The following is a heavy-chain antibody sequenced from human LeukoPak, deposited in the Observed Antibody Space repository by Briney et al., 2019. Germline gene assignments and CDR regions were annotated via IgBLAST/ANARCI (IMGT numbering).Heavy chain of an antibody. V-gene: IGHV4-34*01. CDR3: ASEGNYYGSGGLDAFDI. CDR2: INHSGST. CDR1: GGSFSGYY. D-gene: IGHD3-10*01. Sequence: PSETLSLTCAVYGGSFSGYYWSWIRQPPGKGLEWIGEINHSGSTNYNPSLKSRVTISVDTSKNQFSLKLSSVTAADTAVYYCASEGNYYGSGGLDAFDIWGQGTMVTVSS. J-gene: IGHJ3*02.